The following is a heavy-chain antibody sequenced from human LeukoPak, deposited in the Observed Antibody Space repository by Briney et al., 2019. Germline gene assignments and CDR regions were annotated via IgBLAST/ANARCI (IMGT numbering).Heavy chain of an antibody. J-gene: IGHJ6*02. V-gene: IGHV1-18*01. CDR2: ISAYNGNT. Sequence: ASVKVSCKASGYTFTSYGISWVRQAPGQGLELMGWISAYNGNTNYAQKLQGRVTMTTDTSTSTAYMELRSLRSDDTAVYYCARLGYCSGGSCAYYYYGMDVWGQGTTVTVSS. CDR3: ARLGYCSGGSCAYYYYGMDV. CDR1: GYTFTSYG. D-gene: IGHD2-15*01.